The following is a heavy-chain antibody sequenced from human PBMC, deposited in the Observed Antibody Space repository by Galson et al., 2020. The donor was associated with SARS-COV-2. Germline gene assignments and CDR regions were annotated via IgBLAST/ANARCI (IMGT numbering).Heavy chain of an antibody. Sequence: ASVKVSCKASGYTFSIYGISWVRQAPGQGLEWMGWVGAYNGDTNYAQKFQGRLTLTTDTSTSTAYMELRSLGSDHTAVYYCARDHCGTSSCSWEGWFDPWGQGTLVTVSS. CDR3: ARDHCGTSSCSWEGWFDP. J-gene: IGHJ5*02. D-gene: IGHD6-19*01. CDR1: GYTFSIYG. CDR2: VGAYNGDT. V-gene: IGHV1-18*01.